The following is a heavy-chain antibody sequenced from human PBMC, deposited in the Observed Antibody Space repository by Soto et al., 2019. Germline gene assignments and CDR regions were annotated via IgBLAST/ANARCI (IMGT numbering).Heavy chain of an antibody. V-gene: IGHV1-3*01. J-gene: IGHJ3*02. Sequence: ASVKVSCKASGYTFTSYAMHWVRQAPGQRLEWMGWINAGNGNTKYSQKFQGRVTITRDTSASTAYMELSSLRSEDTAVYYCAGANCSGGSCYDDAFDIWGQGTMVTVSS. CDR2: INAGNGNT. CDR3: AGANCSGGSCYDDAFDI. D-gene: IGHD2-15*01. CDR1: GYTFTSYA.